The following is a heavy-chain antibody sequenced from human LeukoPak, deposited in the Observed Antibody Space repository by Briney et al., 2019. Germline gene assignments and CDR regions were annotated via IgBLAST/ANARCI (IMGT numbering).Heavy chain of an antibody. D-gene: IGHD3-10*01. CDR2: FDPEDGET. CDR3: ATKPEMVRGVISGY. J-gene: IGHJ4*02. CDR1: GYTLTELS. V-gene: IGHV1-24*01. Sequence: GASVKVSCKVSGYTLTELSMHWVRQAPGKGLEWMGGFDPEDGETIYAQKFQCRATMTEDTSTDTAYMELSSLRSEDTAVYYCATKPEMVRGVISGYWGQGTLVTVSS.